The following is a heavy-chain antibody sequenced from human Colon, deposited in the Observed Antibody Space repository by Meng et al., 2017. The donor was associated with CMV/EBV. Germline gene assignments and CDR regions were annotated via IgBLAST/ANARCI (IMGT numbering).Heavy chain of an antibody. Sequence: GESLKISCAASGFTFSNFWMNWVRQAPGKGLEWVANIQADGSETYYADSVKGRFIISRDNAKNSLFLQMNSLRVEDTAVYFCVRGHYDGAWGHGTLVTVSS. D-gene: IGHD3-16*01. CDR2: IQADGSET. V-gene: IGHV3-7*04. CDR1: GFTFSNFW. J-gene: IGHJ4*03. CDR3: VRGHYDGA.